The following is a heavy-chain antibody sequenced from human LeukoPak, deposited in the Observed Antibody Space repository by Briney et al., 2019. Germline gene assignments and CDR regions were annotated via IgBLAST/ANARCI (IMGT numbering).Heavy chain of an antibody. CDR1: GGAIDNYY. V-gene: IGHV4-59*01. CDR3: ARLPPYDILTGGTFDI. J-gene: IGHJ3*02. Sequence: SETLSLTCSVSGGAIDNYYWSWIRQPPGKGLEWIGYIYYSGTTHYNPSFKSRVTMSVDTSKNEFSLKVNSETAAETGMYYCARLPPYDILTGGTFDIWGQGTMVTVAS. D-gene: IGHD3-9*01. CDR2: IYYSGTT.